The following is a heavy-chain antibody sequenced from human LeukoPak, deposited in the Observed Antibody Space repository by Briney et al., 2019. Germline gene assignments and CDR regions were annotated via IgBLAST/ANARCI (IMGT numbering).Heavy chain of an antibody. D-gene: IGHD3-10*01. Sequence: ASVKVSCKASGYTFTSYDINWVRQATGQGLEWMGWMNPNSGNTGYAQKFQGRVTMTRNTSISTAYMELSSLRSEDTAVYYCARGTSMVRGVILLNPYYYGMDVWGQGTTVTVSS. V-gene: IGHV1-8*01. CDR1: GYTFTSYD. CDR3: ARGTSMVRGVILLNPYYYGMDV. J-gene: IGHJ6*02. CDR2: MNPNSGNT.